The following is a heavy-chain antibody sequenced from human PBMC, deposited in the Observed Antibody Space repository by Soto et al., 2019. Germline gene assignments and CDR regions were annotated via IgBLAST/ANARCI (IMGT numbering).Heavy chain of an antibody. J-gene: IGHJ4*02. D-gene: IGHD1-26*01. CDR1: GYSFTSYW. CDR3: ARSRNSAVADSFDF. V-gene: IGHV5-51*01. CDR2: IYPGDSDT. Sequence: GESLKISCKGSGYSFTSYWIGWVRQMPGKGLEWMGIIYPGDSDTRYSPSFQGQVTISADKSISTAYLQWSSLRDDDSAMYYCARSRNSAVADSFDFWGQGTLVTVSS.